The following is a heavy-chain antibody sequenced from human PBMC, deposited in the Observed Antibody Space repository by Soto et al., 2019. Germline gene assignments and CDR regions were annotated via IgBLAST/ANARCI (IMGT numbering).Heavy chain of an antibody. J-gene: IGHJ4*02. V-gene: IGHV6-1*01. CDR2: TYYRSQWFN. D-gene: IGHD6-13*01. CDR3: ARLIGNSWFVG. Sequence: PSQTLSLTCAISGDSVSSNIVTWDWIRQSPSRGLEWLGRTYYRSQWFNDYAVSVKSRMTINADTSKNQFSLQLNYVTPEDTAVYYCARLIGNSWFVGWGQGTPVTVSS. CDR1: GDSVSSNIVT.